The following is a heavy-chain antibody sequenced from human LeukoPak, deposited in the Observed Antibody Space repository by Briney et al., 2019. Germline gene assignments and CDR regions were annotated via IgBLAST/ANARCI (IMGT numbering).Heavy chain of an antibody. CDR3: ARHFGDAYRRSFDL. Sequence: ETLSLTCTVSGGSLSNYYWSWIRQAPGRGLEWVAYIFSSWTANYNPSLKSPVTVYVHTPKNHFSLKPTSVTATGTAVYFCARHFGDAYRRSFDLWGQGSPVTVSS. CDR2: IFSSWTA. CDR1: GGSLSNYY. J-gene: IGHJ4*02. V-gene: IGHV4-4*08. D-gene: IGHD5-24*01.